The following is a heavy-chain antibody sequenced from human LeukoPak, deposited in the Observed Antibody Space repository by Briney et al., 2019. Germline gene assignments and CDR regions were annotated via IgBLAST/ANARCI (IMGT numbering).Heavy chain of an antibody. D-gene: IGHD6-19*01. Sequence: SSETLSLTCAVYGGSFSGFYWSWIRQPPGKGLEWIGEINQSGSTNYNPSLMSRVTISVDTSKNQFSLKLSSVTAADTAVYYCARGYSSGWPHPYFDYWGQGTLVTVSS. CDR1: GGSFSGFY. J-gene: IGHJ4*02. CDR3: ARGYSSGWPHPYFDY. V-gene: IGHV4-34*01. CDR2: INQSGST.